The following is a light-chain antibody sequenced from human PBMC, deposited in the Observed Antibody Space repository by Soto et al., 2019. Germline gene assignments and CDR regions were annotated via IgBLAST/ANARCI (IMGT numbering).Light chain of an antibody. J-gene: IGLJ1*01. CDR2: EVS. V-gene: IGLV2-14*01. Sequence: SVLTQPASVSGSPGQSITISCAGTSSDVGSHNYVSWYQQHPGKAPKLMIYEVSNRPSGVSSRFYGSKSGNTASLNISGLQAEDEADYYCSSDTSSSTLFGTGTKVTVL. CDR3: SSDTSSSTL. CDR1: SSDVGSHNY.